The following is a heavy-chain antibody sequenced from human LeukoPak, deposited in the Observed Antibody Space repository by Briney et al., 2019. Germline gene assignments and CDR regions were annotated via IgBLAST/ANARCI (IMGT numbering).Heavy chain of an antibody. J-gene: IGHJ4*02. CDR3: ARSAGTGNFDY. CDR2: IGTAGDT. D-gene: IGHD6-13*01. Sequence: PGGSLRLFCAASGFTFSSYDMHCVRQATGKGLEWVSAIGTAGDTYYPGSVKGRFTISRENAKNSLYLQMNSLRAGDTAVYYCARSAGTGNFDYWGQGTLVTVSS. CDR1: GFTFSSYD. V-gene: IGHV3-13*01.